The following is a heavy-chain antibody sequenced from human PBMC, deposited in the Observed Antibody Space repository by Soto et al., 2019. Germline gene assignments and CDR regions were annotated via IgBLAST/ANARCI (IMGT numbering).Heavy chain of an antibody. J-gene: IGHJ6*02. CDR2: IDPSDSYT. V-gene: IGHV5-10-1*01. D-gene: IGHD6-13*01. CDR1: GYSFTSYW. Sequence: PGESLKISCNGSGYSFTSYWISWVRQMPGKGLEWMGRIDPSDSYTNYSPSFQGHVTISADKSISTAYLQWSSLKASDTAMYYCTSHGASYSSSWQGMDVWGQRTPVTVS. CDR3: TSHGASYSSSWQGMDV.